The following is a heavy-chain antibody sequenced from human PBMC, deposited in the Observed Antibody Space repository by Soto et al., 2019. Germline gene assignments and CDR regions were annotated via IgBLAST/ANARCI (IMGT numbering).Heavy chain of an antibody. J-gene: IGHJ2*01. CDR2: IIPIYGAA. CDR1: GGTFSTYA. CDR3: AIDCVGAGWYFDL. Sequence: QVQLVQSGPEVQKPGSSVKVSCKASGGTFSTYAISWVRQAPGQGLAWMGGIIPIYGAANSAQKFQGRVTITADESTTTAYMELSSLISEDTAVYYFAIDCVGAGWYFDLWGRGTLFSVSS. V-gene: IGHV1-69*01. D-gene: IGHD2-21*01.